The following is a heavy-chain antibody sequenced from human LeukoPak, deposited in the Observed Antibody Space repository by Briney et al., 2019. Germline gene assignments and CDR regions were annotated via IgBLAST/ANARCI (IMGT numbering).Heavy chain of an antibody. V-gene: IGHV4-39*07. J-gene: IGHJ3*02. Sequence: SETLSLTCTVSGGSISSNSYYWGWIRQPPGKGLEWIGSIYYSGSTYYNPSLKSRVTISVDTSKNQFSLKLSSVTAADTAVYYCARAVAAAIDAFDIWGQGTMVTVSS. D-gene: IGHD6-13*01. CDR1: GGSISSNSYY. CDR2: IYYSGST. CDR3: ARAVAAAIDAFDI.